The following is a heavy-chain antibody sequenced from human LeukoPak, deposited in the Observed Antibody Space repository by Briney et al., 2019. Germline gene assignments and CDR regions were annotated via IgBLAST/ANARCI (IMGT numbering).Heavy chain of an antibody. CDR2: ISDSGGTT. CDR3: TRNSGWYGLS. J-gene: IGHJ1*01. Sequence: GGSLRLSCTASGFTFSNYAMNWVRLAPGKGLEWVSVISDSGGTTDYADFVKGRFTISRDNSNNTLFLHLNSLRGEDTAVYYCTRNSGWYGLSWGQGTLVTVSS. V-gene: IGHV3-23*01. D-gene: IGHD6-19*01. CDR1: GFTFSNYA.